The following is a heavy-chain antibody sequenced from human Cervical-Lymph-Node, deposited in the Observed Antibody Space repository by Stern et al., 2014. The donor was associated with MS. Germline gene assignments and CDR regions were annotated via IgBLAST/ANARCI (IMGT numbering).Heavy chain of an antibody. J-gene: IGHJ6*02. V-gene: IGHV2-70*01. CDR2: IDWGDDK. CDR3: ARLSGLRTSAQYSYYGMDV. CDR1: GFSLSTCQMC. D-gene: IGHD4-17*01. Sequence: QVPLKESGPALVKPSQTLTLTCTFSGFSLSTCQMCVSCNRPPPGQALVWLALIDWGDDKSYSTSLKTRLTISKDTSKNQVVLTMTNMDPVDTATYYCARLSGLRTSAQYSYYGMDVWGQGTTVTVSS.